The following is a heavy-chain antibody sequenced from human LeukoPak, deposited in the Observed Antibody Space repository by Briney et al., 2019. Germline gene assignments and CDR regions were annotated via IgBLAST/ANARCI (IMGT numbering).Heavy chain of an antibody. V-gene: IGHV3-23*01. CDR2: ISGSGGST. CDR1: GFIFSSYA. J-gene: IGHJ4*02. D-gene: IGHD1-26*01. CDR3: AKAMGATLFDY. Sequence: PGGSLRLSCAASGFIFSSYAMSWVRQAPGKGLEWVSGISGSGGSTYYADSVKGRFTISRDNSKNTLYLQMNSLRAGDTAVYYCAKAMGATLFDYWGQGTLVTVSS.